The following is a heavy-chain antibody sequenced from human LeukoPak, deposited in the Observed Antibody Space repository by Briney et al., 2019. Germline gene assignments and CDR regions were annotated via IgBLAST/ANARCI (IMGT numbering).Heavy chain of an antibody. J-gene: IGHJ4*02. Sequence: PSETLSLTCTVSGGSISSSSYYWGWIRQPPGKGLEWIGSIYYSGSTYYNPSLKSRVTISVDTSKNQFSLKLSSVTAADTAVYYCARSSYSSSSKGYFDYWGQGTLVTASS. V-gene: IGHV4-39*01. CDR2: IYYSGST. CDR1: GGSISSSSYY. CDR3: ARSSYSSSSKGYFDY. D-gene: IGHD6-6*01.